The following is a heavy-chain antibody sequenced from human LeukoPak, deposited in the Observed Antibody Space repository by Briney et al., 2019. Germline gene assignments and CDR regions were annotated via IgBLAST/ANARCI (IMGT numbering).Heavy chain of an antibody. Sequence: SETLSLTCTVSGGSISSGGYYWSWIRQYPGKGLEWIGYIYYSGSTYYNPSLKSRVTISVDTSKNQFSLRLSSVTAADTAIYYCARTTTSDAFGIWGQGTMVTVSS. CDR3: ARTTTSDAFGI. CDR2: IYYSGST. CDR1: GGSISSGGYY. J-gene: IGHJ3*02. V-gene: IGHV4-31*03.